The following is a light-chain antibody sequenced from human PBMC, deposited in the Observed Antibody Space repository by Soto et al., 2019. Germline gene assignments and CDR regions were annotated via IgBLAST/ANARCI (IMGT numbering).Light chain of an antibody. CDR2: SAS. J-gene: IGKJ1*01. Sequence: EIVMTQSPATLSVSPGERATLSCRASQSVSTYLAWYQQKPGQAPRLLIYSASTRATGIPARFSGGGSGTEFTLTIXXXQSEDFAVYICQQYNDWPPRWTFGQGTKVEIK. CDR3: QQYNDWPPRWT. CDR1: QSVSTY. V-gene: IGKV3-15*01.